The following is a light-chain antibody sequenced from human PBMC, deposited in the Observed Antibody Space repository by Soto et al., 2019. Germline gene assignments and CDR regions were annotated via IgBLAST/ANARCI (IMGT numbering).Light chain of an antibody. CDR3: QQYNSYSWT. Sequence: DIQMTQSPSTLSASVGDRGTITCRASQSISSWLAWYQQKPGKAPKLLIYDASSLESGVPSRFRGSGSGTEFTLTISRLQPDDFETYYCQQYNSYSWTFGQGTKVDIK. CDR2: DAS. J-gene: IGKJ1*01. CDR1: QSISSW. V-gene: IGKV1-5*01.